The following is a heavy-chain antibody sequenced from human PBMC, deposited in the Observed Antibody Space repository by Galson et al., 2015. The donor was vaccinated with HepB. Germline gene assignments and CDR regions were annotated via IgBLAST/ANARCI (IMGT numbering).Heavy chain of an antibody. V-gene: IGHV1-18*01. CDR1: GYTFTTYD. CDR3: AGGSVTLDY. CDR2: ISAYNGNT. Sequence: SVKVSCKASGYTFTTYDINWVRQAPGQGLEWMGWISAYNGNTNYAQRLQGRVTMTTDTSTSTAYMELRSLRSDDTAVYFCAGGSVTLDYWGQGTLVTVSS. D-gene: IGHD2-15*01. J-gene: IGHJ4*02.